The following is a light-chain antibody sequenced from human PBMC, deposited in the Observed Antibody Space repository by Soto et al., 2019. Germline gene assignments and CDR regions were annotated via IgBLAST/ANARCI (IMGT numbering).Light chain of an antibody. CDR2: GAS. CDR3: QQYDNSPLT. V-gene: IGKV3-20*01. Sequence: DIVLTQSPGTRSLSPGERAALSCRASQSVSSSYLAWYQQKPGQAPRLLIYGASNRATGIPDRFSGSGSGTDFTLTISRLEPEDFAVYYCQQYDNSPLTFGGGTKVDIK. J-gene: IGKJ4*01. CDR1: QSVSSSY.